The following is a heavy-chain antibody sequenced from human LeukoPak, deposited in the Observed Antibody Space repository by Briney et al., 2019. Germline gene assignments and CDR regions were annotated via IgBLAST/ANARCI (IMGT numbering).Heavy chain of an antibody. CDR3: ARAAARGYCSSTSCHGEIDY. CDR2: IYYSGST. D-gene: IGHD2-2*01. Sequence: SETLSLTCTVSGGSISSYYWSWIRQPPGKGLEWIGYIYYSGSTNYNPSLKSRDTISVDTSKNQFSLKLSSVTAADTAVYYCARAAARGYCSSTSCHGEIDYWGQGTLVTVSS. J-gene: IGHJ4*02. V-gene: IGHV4-59*01. CDR1: GGSISSYY.